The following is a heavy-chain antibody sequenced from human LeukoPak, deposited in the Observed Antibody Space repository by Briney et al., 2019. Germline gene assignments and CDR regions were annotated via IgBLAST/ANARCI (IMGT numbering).Heavy chain of an antibody. V-gene: IGHV3-23*01. J-gene: IGHJ4*02. Sequence: GGSLRLSCAASGSTFSSYAMSWVRQAPGKGLEWVSAISGSGGSTYYADSVKGRFTISRDNSKNTLYLQMNSLRAEDTAVYYCAKERTMVRGVYYFDYWGQGTLVTVSS. CDR3: AKERTMVRGVYYFDY. CDR1: GSTFSSYA. D-gene: IGHD3-10*01. CDR2: ISGSGGST.